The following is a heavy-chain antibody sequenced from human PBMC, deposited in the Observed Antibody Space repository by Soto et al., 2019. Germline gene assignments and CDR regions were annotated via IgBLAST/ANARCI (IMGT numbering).Heavy chain of an antibody. D-gene: IGHD2-2*02. V-gene: IGHV4-61*08. CDR1: GGSISSGGYY. CDR2: IYYSGST. CDR3: AGYRIDCSSTSCYMSADY. J-gene: IGHJ4*02. Sequence: SETLSLTWTVAGGSISSGGYYWSWIRQPPGKGLEWIGYIYYSGSTNYNPSLKSRVTISVDTSRNQFSLKLSSVTAADTAVYYCAGYRIDCSSTSCYMSADYWGQGTLVTVSS.